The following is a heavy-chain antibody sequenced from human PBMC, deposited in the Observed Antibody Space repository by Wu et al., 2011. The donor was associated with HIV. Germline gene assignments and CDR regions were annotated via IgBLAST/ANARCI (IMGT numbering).Heavy chain of an antibody. CDR3: ARDFGGDEDS. CDR2: INSSSGTT. Sequence: QVQLVQSGAEVKKPGASVKVSCKASGYTFTSYYIHWVRQAPGQGLEWMGIINSSSGTTKYAQKFQGRVTITADKSTSTAYMELSSLRSEDTAVYYCARDFGGDEDSWGQGTLVTVSS. D-gene: IGHD2-21*01. CDR1: GYTFTSYY. V-gene: IGHV1-46*01. J-gene: IGHJ4*02.